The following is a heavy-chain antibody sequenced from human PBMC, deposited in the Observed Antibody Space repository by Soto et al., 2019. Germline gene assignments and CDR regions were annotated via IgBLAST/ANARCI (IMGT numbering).Heavy chain of an antibody. CDR2: INHSGST. Sequence: PSETLSLTGAVYVGSFSGYYWSWIRQPPGKGLEWIGEINHSGSTNYNPSLKSRVTISVDTSKNQFSLKLSSVTAADTAVYYCARTRYDFWSGNWFDPWGQGTLVTVSS. J-gene: IGHJ5*02. CDR1: VGSFSGYY. CDR3: ARTRYDFWSGNWFDP. V-gene: IGHV4-34*01. D-gene: IGHD3-3*01.